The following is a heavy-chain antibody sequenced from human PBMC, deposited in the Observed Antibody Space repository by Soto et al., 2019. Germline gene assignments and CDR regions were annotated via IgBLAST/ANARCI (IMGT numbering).Heavy chain of an antibody. Sequence: GGSLRLSCAASGFTFSSYAMSWVRQAPGKGLEWVSAISGSGGSTYYADSVKGRFTISKDNSKNTLYLQMNSLRAEDTAVYYCAKDQGDYVWGSYPPPAFDIWGQGTMVTVSS. J-gene: IGHJ3*02. CDR2: ISGSGGST. CDR3: AKDQGDYVWGSYPPPAFDI. V-gene: IGHV3-23*01. CDR1: GFTFSSYA. D-gene: IGHD3-16*01.